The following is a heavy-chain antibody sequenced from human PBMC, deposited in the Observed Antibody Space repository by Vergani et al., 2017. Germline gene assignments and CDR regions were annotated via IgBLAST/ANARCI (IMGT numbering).Heavy chain of an antibody. D-gene: IGHD6-19*01. V-gene: IGHV1-69*01. CDR1: GGTFSSYA. CDR2: NIPIFGTA. CDR3: ARSGGDSSGWYGFDP. Sequence: QVQLVQSGAEVKKPGSSVKVSCKASGGTFSSYAISWVRQAPEQGLEWMGGNIPIFGTANYAQKFQGRVTITADESTSTAYMELSSLRSEDTAVYYGARSGGDSSGWYGFDPWGQGTLVTVSS. J-gene: IGHJ5*02.